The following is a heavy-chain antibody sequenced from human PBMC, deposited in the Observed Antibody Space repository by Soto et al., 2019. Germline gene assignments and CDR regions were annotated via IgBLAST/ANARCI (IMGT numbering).Heavy chain of an antibody. CDR3: AREGSYHYFDY. Sequence: QVQLQESGPGLVKPSQTLSLACTVSDGSVSRGGYYWSWIRQSPGKNLEWNGNIYYTGRTSYNPSLKSRLTISLETSKRQFSLRLASVSAADTAVYYCAREGSYHYFDYWGQGALVTVSS. V-gene: IGHV4-31*03. D-gene: IGHD1-26*01. CDR1: DGSVSRGGYY. J-gene: IGHJ4*02. CDR2: IYYTGRT.